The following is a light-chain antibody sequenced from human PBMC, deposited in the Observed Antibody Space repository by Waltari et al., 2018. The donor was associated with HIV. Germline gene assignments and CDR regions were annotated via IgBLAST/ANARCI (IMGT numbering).Light chain of an antibody. J-gene: IGLJ3*02. CDR1: SSNIGSET. Sequence: QSVLTQPPSASGTPGQRVTISCSGSSSNIGSETVNWYQHFPGAAPKLLIYTNNQRPSGVPDRFSGSKSGTSASLAISGLQSEDEADYYCASWDDNLNGPVFGGGTKLTVL. CDR2: TNN. CDR3: ASWDDNLNGPV. V-gene: IGLV1-44*01.